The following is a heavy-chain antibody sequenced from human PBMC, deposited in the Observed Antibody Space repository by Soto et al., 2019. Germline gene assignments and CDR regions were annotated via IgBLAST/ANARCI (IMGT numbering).Heavy chain of an antibody. CDR3: ARGSPEGFGELMFDP. V-gene: IGHV1-69*13. CDR2: IIPIFGTA. J-gene: IGHJ5*02. Sequence: SVKVSCKASGGTFSSYAISWVRQAPGQGLEWMGGIIPIFGTANYAQKFQGRVTITADESTSTAYMELSSLRSEDTAVYYCARGSPEGFGELMFDPWGQGTLVTVSS. CDR1: GGTFSSYA. D-gene: IGHD3-10*01.